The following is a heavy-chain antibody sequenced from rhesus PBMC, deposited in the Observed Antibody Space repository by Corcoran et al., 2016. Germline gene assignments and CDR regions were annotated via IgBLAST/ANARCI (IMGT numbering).Heavy chain of an antibody. Sequence: QVQLQESGPGLVKPSETLSVTCAVSGGSISSSYWSWIRQAPGKGLEWIGYIYGSGSSTNYNPSLKSRVTLSVDTSKNQLSLKLSSVTAADTAVYYCARGDYWGQGVLVTVSS. CDR3: ARGDY. CDR2: IYGSGSST. J-gene: IGHJ4*01. CDR1: GGSISSSY. V-gene: IGHV4-169*01.